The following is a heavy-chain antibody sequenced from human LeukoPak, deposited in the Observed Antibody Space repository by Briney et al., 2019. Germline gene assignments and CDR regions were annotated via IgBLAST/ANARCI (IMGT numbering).Heavy chain of an antibody. Sequence: GGSLRLSCAASGFTFNTYTINWVRQAPGKGLEWVSSISSSSSYIYYSDSVKGRFTISRDNAKNSLYLQMNSLRAEDTAVYYCARDLGDYDSSGPDAFDIWGQGTMVTVSS. CDR1: GFTFNTYT. J-gene: IGHJ3*02. CDR3: ARDLGDYDSSGPDAFDI. CDR2: ISSSSSYI. D-gene: IGHD3-22*01. V-gene: IGHV3-21*01.